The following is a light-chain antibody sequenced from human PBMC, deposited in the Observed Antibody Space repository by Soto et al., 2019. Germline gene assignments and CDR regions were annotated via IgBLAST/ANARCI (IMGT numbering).Light chain of an antibody. CDR2: EVN. CDR1: SSDVGGYNY. Sequence: QSVLTQPPSPSGSPGQSVSISCTGTSSDVGGYNYVSWYQQHPGKAPKLMIYEVNKRPSGVPDRFSGSKSGTSASLAISGLQSEDEADYHCAAWDDSLNGYVFGAGTKVTVL. CDR3: AAWDDSLNGYV. J-gene: IGLJ1*01. V-gene: IGLV2-8*01.